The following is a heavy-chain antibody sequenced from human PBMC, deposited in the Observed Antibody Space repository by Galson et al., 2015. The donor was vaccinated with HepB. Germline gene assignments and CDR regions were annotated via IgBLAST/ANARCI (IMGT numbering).Heavy chain of an antibody. CDR2: ISHSGSAM. CDR3: AREFRPYNSGYFFDY. V-gene: IGHV3-48*04. D-gene: IGHD6-19*01. Sequence: SLRLSCAASGVTFSSYSMHWVRQAPGKGLEWVSDISHSGSAMYYADSVTGRFTISRDNAKNSLYLHMSSLRAEDTAVYYCAREFRPYNSGYFFDYWGQGALVAVSS. J-gene: IGHJ4*02. CDR1: GVTFSSYS.